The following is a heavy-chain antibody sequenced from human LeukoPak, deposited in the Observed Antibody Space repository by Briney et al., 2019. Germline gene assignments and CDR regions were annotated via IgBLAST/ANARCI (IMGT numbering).Heavy chain of an antibody. CDR3: ARGPGLNQYYQH. D-gene: IGHD1-14*01. V-gene: IGHV1-8*01. CDR2: MNPNSGNT. J-gene: IGHJ1*01. Sequence: ASEKASCKASGYTFTSYDINWVRQATGQGLEWMGWMNPNSGNTGYAQKFQGRVTMTRNTSISTAYMDLSSLRSEDTAVYYCARGPGLNQYYQHWGQGTLVTVSS. CDR1: GYTFTSYD.